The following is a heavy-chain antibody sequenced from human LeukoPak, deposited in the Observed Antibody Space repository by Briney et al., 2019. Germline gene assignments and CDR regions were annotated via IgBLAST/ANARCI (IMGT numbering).Heavy chain of an antibody. CDR1: GFTFNDYA. CDR2: ISWNGGST. CDR3: AKDMPSAAAGTDYYGMDV. J-gene: IGHJ6*04. D-gene: IGHD6-13*01. V-gene: IGHV3-43D*04. Sequence: PGGPLRLSCAPPGFTFNDYAMNWVRQAPGRGLEWVSLISWNGGSTYYADSVKGRFTISRDNSKNSLHLQMNSLRAEDTALYYCAKDMPSAAAGTDYYGMDVWGKGTTVTVSS.